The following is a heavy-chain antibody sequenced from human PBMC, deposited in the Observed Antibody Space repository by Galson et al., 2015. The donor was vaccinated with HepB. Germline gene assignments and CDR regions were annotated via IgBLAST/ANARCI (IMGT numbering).Heavy chain of an antibody. V-gene: IGHV3-48*03. CDR3: GRGPTGGPWNSGGGFDY. D-gene: IGHD1-7*01. CDR2: ISANANTI. J-gene: IGHJ4*02. Sequence: SLRLSCAASGFIFSNYEMNWVRQAPGKGLEWLSYISANANTIYYADSVKGRFSISRDNSKNSLYLQMNSLRAEDTAVYYCGRGPTGGPWNSGGGFDYWGQGTLVTVSS. CDR1: GFIFSNYE.